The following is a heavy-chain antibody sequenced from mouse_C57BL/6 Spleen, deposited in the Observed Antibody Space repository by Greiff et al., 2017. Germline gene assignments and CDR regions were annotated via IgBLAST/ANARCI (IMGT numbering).Heavy chain of an antibody. J-gene: IGHJ4*01. V-gene: IGHV1-81*01. CDR1: GYTFTSYG. D-gene: IGHD1-1*01. Sequence: QVQLQQSGAELARPGASVKLSCKASGYTFTSYGLSWVKQRTGQGLEWIGEIYPRSGNTYYNEKFKGKATLTADKSSSTAYMELRSLTSEDSAVYFCAREGVVNAMDYWGQGTSVTVSS. CDR2: IYPRSGNT. CDR3: AREGVVNAMDY.